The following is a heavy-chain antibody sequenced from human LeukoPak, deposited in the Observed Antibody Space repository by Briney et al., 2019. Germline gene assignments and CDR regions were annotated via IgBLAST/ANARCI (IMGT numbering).Heavy chain of an antibody. D-gene: IGHD3-22*01. Sequence: GGSLRLSCAASGFTFSDYYMSWIRQAPGKGVEWVSYISSSGSTIYYADSVKGRFTISRDNAKNSLYLQMNSLRAEDTAVYYCARTRPYYYDSSGYYYHYYGLDVWGQGTTVTVSS. CDR2: ISSSGSTI. CDR3: ARTRPYYYDSSGYYYHYYGLDV. J-gene: IGHJ6*02. CDR1: GFTFSDYY. V-gene: IGHV3-11*01.